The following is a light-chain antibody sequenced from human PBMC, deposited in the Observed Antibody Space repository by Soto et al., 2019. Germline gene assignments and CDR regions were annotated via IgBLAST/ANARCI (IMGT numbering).Light chain of an antibody. CDR2: ENN. Sequence: QSVLTQPPSVSAAPGQKVTISCSGSSSNIGNNYVSWYQQLPGTAPKLLIYENNKRPSGIPDRFSGSKSGTSATLGITGLQTGDEADYYCGTWDSSLSVVVFG. J-gene: IGLJ2*01. V-gene: IGLV1-51*02. CDR1: SSNIGNNY. CDR3: GTWDSSLSVVV.